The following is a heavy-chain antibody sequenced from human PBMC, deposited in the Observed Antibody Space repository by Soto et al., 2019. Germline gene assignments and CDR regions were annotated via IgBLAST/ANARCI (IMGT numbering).Heavy chain of an antibody. D-gene: IGHD6-19*01. CDR1: GFPFSSYA. CDR2: ISYDGSNK. Sequence: HPGGSLRLSCAASGFPFSSYAMHWVRQAPGKGLEWVAVISYDGSNKYYADSVKGRFTISRDNSKNTLYLQMNSLRAEDTAVYYCARDPTLRATSVPRPRWFDPWGQGTLVTVSS. J-gene: IGHJ5*02. V-gene: IGHV3-30-3*01. CDR3: ARDPTLRATSVPRPRWFDP.